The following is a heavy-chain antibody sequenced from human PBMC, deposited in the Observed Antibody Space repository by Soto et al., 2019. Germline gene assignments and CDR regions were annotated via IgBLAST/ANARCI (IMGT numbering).Heavy chain of an antibody. V-gene: IGHV3-23*01. CDR2: ISAGAVAT. D-gene: IGHD3-22*01. Sequence: XGSLRLSCSAAGFTFSSYAMSWVRQAPGKGLEWVSAISAGAVATNYADSVKGRFTISRDNSKNTLYLQMNSLRVEDTAVYYCAKGRESSGSYRPFDYWGQGTLVTVSS. CDR1: GFTFSSYA. J-gene: IGHJ4*02. CDR3: AKGRESSGSYRPFDY.